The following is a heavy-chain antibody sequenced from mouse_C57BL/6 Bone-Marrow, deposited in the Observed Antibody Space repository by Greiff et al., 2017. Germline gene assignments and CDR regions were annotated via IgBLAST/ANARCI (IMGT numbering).Heavy chain of an antibody. Sequence: EVKLVESGGDLVKPGGSLKLSCAASGFTFSSYGMSCVRQTPDKRLEWVATISSGGSYTYYPDSVKGRFTISRDNAKNTLYLQMSSLKSEDTAMYYCARHEWLLWYFDVWGTGTTVTVSS. CDR1: GFTFSSYG. D-gene: IGHD2-3*01. J-gene: IGHJ1*03. V-gene: IGHV5-6*01. CDR3: ARHEWLLWYFDV. CDR2: ISSGGSYT.